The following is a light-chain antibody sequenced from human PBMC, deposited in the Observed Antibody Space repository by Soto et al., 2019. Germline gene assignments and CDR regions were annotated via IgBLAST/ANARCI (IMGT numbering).Light chain of an antibody. V-gene: IGKV3-20*01. Sequence: VLPHSRFTLSLSPGERAPLSSRASQRVPXSYLVCDQQKPGQAPRVLXACASSVATGSPDRLSGSGSGTDFTLTISRLEPEDFAVYYCQQYVSPPRTFGQGTRLEIK. CDR3: QQYVSPPRT. CDR2: CAS. CDR1: QRVPXSY. J-gene: IGKJ5*01.